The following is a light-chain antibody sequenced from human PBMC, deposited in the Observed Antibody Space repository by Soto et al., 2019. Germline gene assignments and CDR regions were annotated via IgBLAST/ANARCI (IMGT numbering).Light chain of an antibody. CDR1: SSNIGAGCD. V-gene: IGLV1-40*01. CDR2: ANS. J-gene: IGLJ2*01. CDR3: QSYDSSLSVV. Sequence: QSVLTQPPSVSGAPGQRVTISCTGSSSNIGAGCDVHWYQQLPGTAPKLLIYANSNRPSGVPDRFSGSKSGTSASLAITGLHAEYEADYYCQSYDSSLSVVFGGGTKLTVL.